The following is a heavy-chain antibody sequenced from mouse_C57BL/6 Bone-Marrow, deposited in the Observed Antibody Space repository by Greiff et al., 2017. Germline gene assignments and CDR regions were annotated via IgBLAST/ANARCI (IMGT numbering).Heavy chain of an antibody. CDR1: GYTFTSYW. Sequence: QVQLQQPGAELVRPGSSVKLSCKASGYTFTSYWMDWVKQRPGQGLEWIGNIYPSDSETHYNQKFKDKATLTVDKSSSTAYMQLSSLTSEDSAVYYCGRGYYGSSYGAMDYWGQGTSVTVSS. CDR2: IYPSDSET. CDR3: GRGYYGSSYGAMDY. J-gene: IGHJ4*01. D-gene: IGHD1-1*01. V-gene: IGHV1-61*01.